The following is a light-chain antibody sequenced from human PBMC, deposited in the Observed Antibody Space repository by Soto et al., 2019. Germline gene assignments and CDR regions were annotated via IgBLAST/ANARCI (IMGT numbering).Light chain of an antibody. Sequence: EIVMTQSPATLSVSTGERATLSCRASQSVGSDLAWYKQKPGQAPRLVIYDISNRATGIPAWFSGSGSGTEFTLTISSLQSEDFGVYFCQHYNRWATFGQGTKVDI. J-gene: IGKJ1*01. CDR2: DIS. V-gene: IGKV3D-15*01. CDR3: QHYNRWAT. CDR1: QSVGSD.